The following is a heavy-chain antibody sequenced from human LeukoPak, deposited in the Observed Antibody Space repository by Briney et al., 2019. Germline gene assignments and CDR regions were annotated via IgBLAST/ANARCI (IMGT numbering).Heavy chain of an antibody. CDR1: GFTFSSYW. D-gene: IGHD6-19*01. V-gene: IGHV3-74*01. Sequence: PGGTLRLSCAPSGFTFSSYWMHWVRQAPGKGLVWVSQINSDGSSTSYADSVKGRFTISRDNAQNMLSLQMNSLRAEDTAVYYCTQDDRVDGSGFGRHWGQGTLVTVSS. CDR3: TQDDRVDGSGFGRH. CDR2: INSDGSST. J-gene: IGHJ4*02.